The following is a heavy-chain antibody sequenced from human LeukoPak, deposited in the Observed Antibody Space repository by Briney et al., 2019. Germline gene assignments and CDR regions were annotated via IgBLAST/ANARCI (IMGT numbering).Heavy chain of an antibody. V-gene: IGHV3-23*01. CDR3: ARDRFVGIAGHFDL. CDR2: ISGSGGST. Sequence: GGFLRLSCAASGFTFSSYAMSWVRQAPGKGLEWVSAISGSGGSTYYADSVKGRFTISRDNSKNTLYLQMNSLRAEDTAVYYCARDRFVGIAGHFDLWGRGTLVTVSS. J-gene: IGHJ2*01. D-gene: IGHD6-13*01. CDR1: GFTFSSYA.